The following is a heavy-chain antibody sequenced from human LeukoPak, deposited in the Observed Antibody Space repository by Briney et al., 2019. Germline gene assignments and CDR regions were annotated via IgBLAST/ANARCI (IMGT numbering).Heavy chain of an antibody. Sequence: PSETLSLTCTLSGGSISSSSYYWGWIRQPPGKGLEWIGSIYYSGSTYYNPSLKSRVTISVDTSKNQFSLKLSSVTAADTAVYYCARGEWDPYYFDYWGQGTLVTVSS. J-gene: IGHJ4*02. D-gene: IGHD3-16*01. CDR1: GGSISSSSYY. CDR3: ARGEWDPYYFDY. CDR2: IYYSGST. V-gene: IGHV4-39*07.